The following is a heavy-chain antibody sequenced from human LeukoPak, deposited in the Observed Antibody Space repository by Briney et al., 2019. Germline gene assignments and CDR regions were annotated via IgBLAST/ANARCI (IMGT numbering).Heavy chain of an antibody. CDR2: VYYSGST. D-gene: IGHD2-21*02. Sequence: SETLSLTCTVSGGSMPSSNYYWGWIRQPPGKGLEYIGSVYYSGSTYYNPSLKSRVTISVDTSKNQFSLKLSSVTAADTAVYYCARDVCGGDCYSKYYFDYWGQGTLVTVSS. CDR3: ARDVCGGDCYSKYYFDY. V-gene: IGHV4-39*07. CDR1: GGSMPSSNYY. J-gene: IGHJ4*02.